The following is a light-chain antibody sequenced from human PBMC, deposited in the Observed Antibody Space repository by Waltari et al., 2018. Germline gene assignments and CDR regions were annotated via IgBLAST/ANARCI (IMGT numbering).Light chain of an antibody. CDR1: SSDVGGYNY. CDR2: EVS. J-gene: IGLJ2*01. CDR3: SSYAGSNNLV. V-gene: IGLV2-8*01. Sequence: QSALTQPPSASGSPGQSVTISCTGTSSDVGGYNYLSWYQQHPGKAPKPMIYEVSKRPSGVPDRFSGSKSGNTASLTVSGLQAEDEADYYCSSYAGSNNLVFGGGTKLTAL.